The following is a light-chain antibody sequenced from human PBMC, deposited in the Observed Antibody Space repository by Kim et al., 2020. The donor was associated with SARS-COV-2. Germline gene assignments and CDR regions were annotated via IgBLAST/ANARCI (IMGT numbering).Light chain of an antibody. Sequence: VSPGERATLACRASQSVSSNLAWYQQKPGQAPRLLIYGASTRATGIPARFSGSGSGTEFTLTISSLQSEDFAVYYCQQYNNWPVTFGPGTKVDIK. CDR3: QQYNNWPVT. J-gene: IGKJ3*01. CDR1: QSVSSN. V-gene: IGKV3-15*01. CDR2: GAS.